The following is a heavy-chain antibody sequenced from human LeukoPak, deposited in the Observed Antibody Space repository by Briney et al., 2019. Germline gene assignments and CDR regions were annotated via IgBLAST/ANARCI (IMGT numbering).Heavy chain of an antibody. CDR3: ARDSLSIAAAGTDSY. Sequence: PGGSLRLSCAASGFTFSSYSMNWVRQAPGKGLEWVSYISSSSSTIYYADSVKGRFIISRDNAKNSLYLQMNSLRDEDTAVYYCARDSLSIAAAGTDSYWGQGTLVTVSS. D-gene: IGHD6-13*01. CDR1: GFTFSSYS. CDR2: ISSSSSTI. J-gene: IGHJ4*02. V-gene: IGHV3-48*02.